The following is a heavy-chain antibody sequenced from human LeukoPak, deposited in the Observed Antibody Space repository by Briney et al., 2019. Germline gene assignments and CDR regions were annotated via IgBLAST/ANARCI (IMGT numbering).Heavy chain of an antibody. CDR1: GFTFSSYE. CDR2: ISSSGSTI. Sequence: GGSPRLSCAASGFTFSSYEMNWVRQAPGKGLEWVSYISSSGSTIYYADSVKGRFAISKDNAKNSLYLQVNSLRAEDTAVYYCARASPIQLWFSLWGQGTLVTVSS. J-gene: IGHJ4*02. V-gene: IGHV3-48*03. CDR3: ARASPIQLWFSL. D-gene: IGHD5-18*01.